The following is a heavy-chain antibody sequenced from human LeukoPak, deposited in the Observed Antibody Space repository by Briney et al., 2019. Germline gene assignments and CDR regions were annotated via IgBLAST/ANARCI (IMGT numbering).Heavy chain of an antibody. V-gene: IGHV3-23*01. CDR1: GFTFKNYA. D-gene: IGHD3-22*01. Sequence: PGGSLRLSCAASGFTFKNYAMNWVRQSPGQGLEWVSTISGDAVTSWYADSVKGRFTVSRDNSKNIVFLQMNNLRAEDTAVYYCARPTYYYDSSGYSARNYYFDYWGQGTLVTVSS. CDR2: ISGDAVTS. J-gene: IGHJ4*02. CDR3: ARPTYYYDSSGYSARNYYFDY.